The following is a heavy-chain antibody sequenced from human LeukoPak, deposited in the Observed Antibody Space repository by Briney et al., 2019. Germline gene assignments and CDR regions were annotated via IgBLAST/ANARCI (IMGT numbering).Heavy chain of an antibody. CDR1: GYTFSNYG. CDR2: ITPYNGNT. Sequence: ASVKVSCKTSGYTFSNYGFSWVRQAPGLGLEWMGWITPYNGNTNYAQKFQGRLTMTTDTSTSTAYMELTSLTSDDAAVYYCARDPSPHLGDTWYCFDYWGQGTLVTVSS. J-gene: IGHJ4*02. D-gene: IGHD2-8*02. V-gene: IGHV1-18*01. CDR3: ARDPSPHLGDTWYCFDY.